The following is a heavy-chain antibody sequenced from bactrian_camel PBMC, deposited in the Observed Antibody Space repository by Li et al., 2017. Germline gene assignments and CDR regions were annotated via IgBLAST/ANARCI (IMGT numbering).Heavy chain of an antibody. CDR1: LNPDSRYC. D-gene: IGHD3*01. J-gene: IGHJ4*01. CDR3: AADNANWGPSGSWCRGEYNY. CDR2: LWSGDHST. V-gene: IGHV3S31*01. Sequence: DVQLVESGGDSVQAGGSLRLSCVTSLNPDSRYCLGWIRQVPGKEREGVALLWSGDHSTYYLDSVKGRFNISLDVAKKTLYLQMNSLRPEDTAMYYCAADNANWGPSGSWCRGEYNYWGQGTQVTVS.